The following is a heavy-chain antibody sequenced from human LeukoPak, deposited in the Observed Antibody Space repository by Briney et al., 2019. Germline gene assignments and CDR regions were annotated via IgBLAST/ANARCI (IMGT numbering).Heavy chain of an antibody. CDR3: ARAPSNEWGPFDY. D-gene: IGHD1-1*01. CDR2: INHSGST. CDR1: GGSFSGYY. Sequence: SETLSLTCAVYGGSFSGYYWSWIRQPPGKGLEWIGEINHSGSTNYNPSLKSRVTISVDTSKNQFSLKLSSVTAADTAVYYCARAPSNEWGPFDYWGRGTLVTVSS. J-gene: IGHJ4*02. V-gene: IGHV4-34*01.